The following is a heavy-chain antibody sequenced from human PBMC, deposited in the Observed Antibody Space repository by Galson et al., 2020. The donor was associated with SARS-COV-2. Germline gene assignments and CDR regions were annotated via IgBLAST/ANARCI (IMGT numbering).Heavy chain of an antibody. V-gene: IGHV4-34*01. CDR2: INHSGST. D-gene: IGHD3-10*01. J-gene: IGHJ5*02. CDR1: GGSFSGYY. CDR3: ARDTITMVRGVMAGWFDP. Sequence: SETLSLTCAVYGGSFSGYYWSWIRQPPGKGLEWIGEINHSGSTNYNPSLKSRVTISVDTSKNQFSLKLSSVTAADTAVYYCARDTITMVRGVMAGWFDPWGQGTLVTVSS.